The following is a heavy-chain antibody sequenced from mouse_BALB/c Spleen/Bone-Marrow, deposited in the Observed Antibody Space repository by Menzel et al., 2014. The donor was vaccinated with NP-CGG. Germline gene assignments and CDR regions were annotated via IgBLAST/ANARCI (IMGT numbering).Heavy chain of an antibody. CDR3: TVPFGPGFDY. CDR1: GFTFSNYW. V-gene: IGHV6-6*02. CDR2: IRLKSNNYAT. Sequence: EVMLVESGGGLVQPGGSMKLSCVASGFTFSNYWMNWVRQSPEKGLEWVAEIRLKSNNYATHYAESVKGRFTISRDDSKSSVYLQMNNLRAEDTGIYYCTVPFGPGFDYWGQGTTRTVSS. J-gene: IGHJ2*01.